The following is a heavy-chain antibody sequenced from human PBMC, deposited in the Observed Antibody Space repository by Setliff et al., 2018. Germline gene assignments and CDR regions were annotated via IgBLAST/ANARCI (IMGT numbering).Heavy chain of an antibody. CDR3: ARVGHSTYYNFWSGPRGYNWFDP. J-gene: IGHJ5*02. CDR1: GGSLSDYY. D-gene: IGHD3-3*01. Sequence: SETLSLTCGGYGGSLSDYYWSWIRQPPGKGLEWIGEINQSGSTTYNPSLKGRVTISMDTSKNQFSLKLSSVTAADTAVYYCARVGHSTYYNFWSGPRGYNWFDPWGQGTLVTVSS. CDR2: INQSGST. V-gene: IGHV4-34*01.